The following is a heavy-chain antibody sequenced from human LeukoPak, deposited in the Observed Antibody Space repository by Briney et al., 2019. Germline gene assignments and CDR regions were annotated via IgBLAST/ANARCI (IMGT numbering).Heavy chain of an antibody. CDR1: GFTFSSYG. Sequence: PGGSLRLSCAASGFTFSSYGMHWVRQAPGKGLEWVAVISYDGSNKYYADSVRGRFTISRDNSKNTLYLQMNSLRAEDTAVYYCAKLMSPGGKLLWFGEVEYGMDVWGQGTTVTVSS. V-gene: IGHV3-30*18. CDR3: AKLMSPGGKLLWFGEVEYGMDV. D-gene: IGHD3-10*01. J-gene: IGHJ6*02. CDR2: ISYDGSNK.